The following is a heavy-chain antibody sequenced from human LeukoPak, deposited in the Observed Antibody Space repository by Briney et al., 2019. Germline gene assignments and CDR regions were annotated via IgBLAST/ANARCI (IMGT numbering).Heavy chain of an antibody. CDR1: GLTFSSYG. D-gene: IGHD2-15*01. J-gene: IGHJ4*02. CDR2: ISYDGTIR. Sequence: GRSLRLSCAASGLTFSSYGMHWVRQAPGKGLEWVAVISYDGTIRNYADSVKGRFTISRDNAKNSLYLQMNSLTDEDTAVYYCARVGAAKGLGMVDWGQGTLVTVSS. V-gene: IGHV3-30*03. CDR3: ARVGAAKGLGMVD.